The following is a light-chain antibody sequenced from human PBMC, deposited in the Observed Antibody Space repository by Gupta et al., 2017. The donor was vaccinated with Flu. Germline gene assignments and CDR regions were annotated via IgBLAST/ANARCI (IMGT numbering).Light chain of an antibody. Sequence: GDRVTITCRARQSISRGLAWYQQKPGKAPKLLIYKASSLEGGVPSRFSGSGSETEFTLTISSLQPDDSATYYCQQYKSYRAFGQGTKVEIK. CDR2: KAS. CDR1: QSISRG. CDR3: QQYKSYRA. J-gene: IGKJ1*01. V-gene: IGKV1-5*03.